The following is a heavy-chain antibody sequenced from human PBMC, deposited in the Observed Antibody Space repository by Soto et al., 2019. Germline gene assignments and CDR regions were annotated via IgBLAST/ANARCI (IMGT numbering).Heavy chain of an antibody. CDR3: ARQPRILTGYYGHFDY. CDR1: GGSISSSSYY. CDR2: IYYSGST. J-gene: IGHJ4*02. Sequence: SETLSLTCTVSGGSISSSSYYWGWIRQPPGKGLEWIGSIYYSGSTYYNPSLKSRVTISVDTSKNQFSLKLSSVTAADTAVYYCARQPRILTGYYGHFDYWGQGTLVTVSS. V-gene: IGHV4-39*01. D-gene: IGHD3-9*01.